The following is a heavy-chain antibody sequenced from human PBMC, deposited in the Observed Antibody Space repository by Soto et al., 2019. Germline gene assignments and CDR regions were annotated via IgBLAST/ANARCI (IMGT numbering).Heavy chain of an antibody. CDR1: GGSFSGYY. CDR2: INHSGST. D-gene: IGHD3-10*01. J-gene: IGHJ6*02. V-gene: IGHV4-34*01. CDR3: ARGRNYYGSGSYSPYYYYGMDV. Sequence: PSETLSLTCAVYGGSFSGYYWSWIRQPPGKGLEWIGEINHSGSTNYNPPLKSRVTISVDTSKNQFSLKLSSVTAADTAVYYCARGRNYYGSGSYSPYYYYGMDVRGQGTTVTVSS.